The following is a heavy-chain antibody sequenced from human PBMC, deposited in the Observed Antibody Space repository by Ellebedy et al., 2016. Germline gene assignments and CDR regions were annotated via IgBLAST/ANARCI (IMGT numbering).Heavy chain of an antibody. CDR3: ARAGCSGGSCPYHYYYYGMDV. CDR2: ISSNGGST. Sequence: GESLKISCAASGFTFSSYAMHWVRQAPGKGLEYVSAISSNGGSTYYANSVKGRFTISRDNSKNTLYLQMGSLRAEDMAVYYCARAGCSGGSCPYHYYYYGMDVWGQGTTVTVSS. CDR1: GFTFSSYA. J-gene: IGHJ6*02. V-gene: IGHV3-64*01. D-gene: IGHD2-15*01.